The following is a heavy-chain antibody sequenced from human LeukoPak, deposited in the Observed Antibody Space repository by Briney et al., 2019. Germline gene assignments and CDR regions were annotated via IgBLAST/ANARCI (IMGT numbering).Heavy chain of an antibody. CDR3: ARPADYDFWSGVTDAFDI. J-gene: IGHJ3*02. V-gene: IGHV1-18*01. CDR1: GYTFTSYG. D-gene: IGHD3-3*01. CDR2: ISAYNGNT. Sequence: ASVKASCKASGYTFTSYGISWVRQAPGQGLEWMGWISAYNGNTNYAQKLQGRVTMTTDTSTSTAYMELRSLRSDDTAVYYCARPADYDFWSGVTDAFDIWGQGTMVTVSS.